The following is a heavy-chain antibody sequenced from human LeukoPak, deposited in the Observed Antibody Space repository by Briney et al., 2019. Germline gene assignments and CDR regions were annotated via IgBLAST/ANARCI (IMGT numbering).Heavy chain of an antibody. CDR2: MYHTGTS. D-gene: IGHD5-18*01. V-gene: IGHV4-59*01. CDR3: ATTRGYSTNDAFDI. Sequence: SETLSLTCSVSGASITTYYWNWIRQSPGKGLEWIGYMYHTGTSDYNPSLQSRVTISLDTPNNKVSLTLTSVTAEDTAVYYCATTRGYSTNDAFDIWGQGTRVTVSS. J-gene: IGHJ3*02. CDR1: GASITTYY.